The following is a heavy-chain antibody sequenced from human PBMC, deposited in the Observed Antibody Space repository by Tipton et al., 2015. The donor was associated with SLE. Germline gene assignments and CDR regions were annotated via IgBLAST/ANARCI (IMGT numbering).Heavy chain of an antibody. CDR3: ARDSRFGYSSSSLFFDY. CDR2: IYHSGST. CDR1: GGSISSGGYS. V-gene: IGHV4-30-2*01. Sequence: LRLSCAVSGGSISSGGYSWSWIRQPPGKGLEGIGYIYHSGSTYYNPSLKSRVTISVDRSKNQFSLKLSSVTAADTAVYYCARDSRFGYSSSSLFFDYWGQGTLVTVSS. D-gene: IGHD6-6*01. J-gene: IGHJ4*02.